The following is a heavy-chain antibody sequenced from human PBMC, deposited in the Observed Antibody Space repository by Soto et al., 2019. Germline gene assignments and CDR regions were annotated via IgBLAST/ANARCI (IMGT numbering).Heavy chain of an antibody. CDR1: GGSISSYY. D-gene: IGHD6-13*01. V-gene: IGHV4-4*07. Sequence: SETLSLTCTVSGGSISSYYWSWIRQPAGKGLEWIGRIYTSGSTNYNPSLKSRVTMSVDTSKNQFSLKLGSVTAADTAVYYCARDKQQLGPYGMDVWGQGTTVTVSS. CDR2: IYTSGST. CDR3: ARDKQQLGPYGMDV. J-gene: IGHJ6*02.